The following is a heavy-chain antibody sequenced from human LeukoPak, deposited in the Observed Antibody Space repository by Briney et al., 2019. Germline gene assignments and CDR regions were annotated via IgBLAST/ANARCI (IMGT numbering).Heavy chain of an antibody. V-gene: IGHV3-30*18. CDR3: AKDSDSSGWNYFDY. Sequence: GGSLRLSCAASGSTFSSYGMHWVRQAPGKGLEWVAVISYDGSNKYYAESVKGRFTISRDNSKNTLSLQMNSLRPEDTAVYYCAKDSDSSGWNYFDYWGQGTLLTVSS. CDR1: GSTFSSYG. J-gene: IGHJ4*02. CDR2: ISYDGSNK. D-gene: IGHD6-19*01.